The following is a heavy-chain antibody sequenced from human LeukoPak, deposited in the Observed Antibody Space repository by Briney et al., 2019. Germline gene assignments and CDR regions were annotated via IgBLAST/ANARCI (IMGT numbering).Heavy chain of an antibody. Sequence: ASVKVSCKASGYTFTSYGISWVRQAPGQGLEWMGWISAYNGNTNYAQKLQGRVTMTTDTSTSTAYMELRSLRSDDTAVYYCASRSTKGYCSSTSCLDAFDIWGQGTMVTVSS. J-gene: IGHJ3*02. CDR3: ASRSTKGYCSSTSCLDAFDI. D-gene: IGHD2-2*01. CDR1: GYTFTSYG. CDR2: ISAYNGNT. V-gene: IGHV1-18*01.